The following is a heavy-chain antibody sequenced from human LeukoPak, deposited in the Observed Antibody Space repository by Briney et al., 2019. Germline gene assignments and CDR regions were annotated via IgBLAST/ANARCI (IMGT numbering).Heavy chain of an antibody. CDR2: IYSGGNT. J-gene: IGHJ4*02. Sequence: GGSLRLSCAASGFTVSRNYMSWVRQAPGKGLECVSVIYSGGNTYYTDSVKGRFTISRDNSKSTLYLQMNSLRAEDTAVYYCAKDRGRDGYRKLFDYWGQGTLVTVSS. V-gene: IGHV3-66*02. CDR1: GFTVSRNY. CDR3: AKDRGRDGYRKLFDY. D-gene: IGHD5-24*01.